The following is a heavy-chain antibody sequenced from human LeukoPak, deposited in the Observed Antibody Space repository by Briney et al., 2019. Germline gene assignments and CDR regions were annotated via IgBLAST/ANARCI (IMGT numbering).Heavy chain of an antibody. V-gene: IGHV3-23*01. CDR3: AKEGDYYGSGSYRDGFDI. CDR2: ISGSGGST. D-gene: IGHD3-10*01. J-gene: IGHJ3*02. Sequence: PGGSLRLSCAASGFNFRSYGMTWVRQAPGKGLEWVSTISGSGGSTYYADSVKGRFTISRDSFKDTLYLQMNSLRPEDTAVYYCAKEGDYYGSGSYRDGFDIWGQGTRATVSS. CDR1: GFNFRSYG.